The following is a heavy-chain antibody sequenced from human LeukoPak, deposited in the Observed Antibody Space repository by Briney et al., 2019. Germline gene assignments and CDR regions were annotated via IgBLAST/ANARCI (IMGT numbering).Heavy chain of an antibody. D-gene: IGHD3-9*01. J-gene: IGHJ4*02. CDR1: GYTFTSYG. Sequence: GASVKVSCKASGYTFTSYGISWVRQAPGQGLEWMGWISAYNGNTNYAQKLQGRVTMTTDTSMSTAYMELRSLRSDDTAVYYCASSSDILTGYLPFDYWGQGTLVTVSS. CDR3: ASSSDILTGYLPFDY. CDR2: ISAYNGNT. V-gene: IGHV1-18*01.